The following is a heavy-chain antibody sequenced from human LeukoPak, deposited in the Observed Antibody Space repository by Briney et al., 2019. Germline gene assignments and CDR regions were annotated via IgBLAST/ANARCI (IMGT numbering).Heavy chain of an antibody. V-gene: IGHV4-59*08. CDR1: GGSISSYY. CDR2: IYYSGST. J-gene: IGHJ4*02. D-gene: IGHD2-21*02. CDR3: AKEPPYCGGDCYFLLDY. Sequence: SETLSLTCTVSGGSISSYYWGWIRQAPGKGLEWIGYIYYSGSTNYNPSLKSRVTISVDTSKNQFSLKLSSVTAADTAVYYCAKEPPYCGGDCYFLLDYWGQGTLVTVSS.